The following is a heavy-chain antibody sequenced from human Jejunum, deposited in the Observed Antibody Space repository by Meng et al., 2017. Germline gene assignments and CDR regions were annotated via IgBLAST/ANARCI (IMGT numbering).Heavy chain of an antibody. V-gene: IGHV3-30*04. D-gene: IGHD3-22*01. J-gene: IGHJ4*02. CDR1: GFTFSGYP. Sequence: VQVVESGGGVVQSWRSLRLSCAASGFTFSGYPLHWVRQAPGKGLEWVSSLSEDGKRKYYVDSVKGRFTISRDDSKNTLYLQMDSLRDEDTAVYFCARERDGSGRWGYYDYWGQGILVTVSS. CDR2: LSEDGKRK. CDR3: ARERDGSGRWGYYDY.